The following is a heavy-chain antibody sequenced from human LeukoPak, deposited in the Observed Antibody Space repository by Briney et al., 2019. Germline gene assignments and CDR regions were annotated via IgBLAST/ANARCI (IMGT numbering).Heavy chain of an antibody. CDR2: IYHSGST. CDR1: GGSISSSNW. J-gene: IGHJ5*02. Sequence: SETLSLTCAVSGGSISSSNWWSWVRQPPGKGLEWIGEIYHSGSTNYNPSLKSRVTISLDTSKNQFSLKLTSVTAADTAVYYCARGLLSSDPKFDPWGQGILVTVSS. CDR3: ARGLLSSDPKFDP. D-gene: IGHD2/OR15-2a*01. V-gene: IGHV4-4*02.